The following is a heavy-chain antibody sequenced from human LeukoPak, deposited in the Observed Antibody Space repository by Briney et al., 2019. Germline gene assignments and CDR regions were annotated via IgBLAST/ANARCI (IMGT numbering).Heavy chain of an antibody. CDR2: IYTSGST. V-gene: IGHV4-61*02. CDR1: GCSFSSGSYY. J-gene: IGHJ6*03. Sequence: SETLSLTCTASGCSFSSGSYYWVWIRQPAGKGLVWIVRIYTSGSTNYNPSVKSRVTISVDTSKNQFSLKLSSVTAEDTAVYYCARVRGCSGGSCYGVGYYYYMDVWGNGTTVTIAS. D-gene: IGHD2-15*01. CDR3: ARVRGCSGGSCYGVGYYYYMDV.